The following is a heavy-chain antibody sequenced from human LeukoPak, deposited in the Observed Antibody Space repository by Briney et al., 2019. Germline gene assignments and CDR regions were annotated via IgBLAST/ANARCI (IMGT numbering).Heavy chain of an antibody. Sequence: GGSLRLSCAASGFTFSSYAMHWVRQAPGKGLEWVAVISYDGSNKYYADSVKGRFTISRDNSKNTLYLQMNSLRAEDTAVYYCARDYEYYYDSSGSYPREYYYYYGMDVWGQGTTVTVSS. CDR1: GFTFSSYA. CDR2: ISYDGSNK. CDR3: ARDYEYYYDSSGSYPREYYYYYGMDV. V-gene: IGHV3-30-3*01. D-gene: IGHD3-22*01. J-gene: IGHJ6*02.